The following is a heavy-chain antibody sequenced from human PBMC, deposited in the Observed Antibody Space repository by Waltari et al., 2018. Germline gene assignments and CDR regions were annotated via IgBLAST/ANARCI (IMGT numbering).Heavy chain of an antibody. CDR3: ARAPVVRGYGMDF. CDR2: VGRVGSPI. V-gene: IGHV3-48*03. J-gene: IGHJ6*02. CDR1: GVTFSSYE. Sequence: EVQLVEAGGGLVQPGGSLRLACEASGVTFSSYEMNWVRQATGKGRECVSCVGRVGSPIYYADSVKGRFTSSRDNAKNALYLQRNSLVAEDTAVYYGARAPVVRGYGMDFWGQGTTVTVSS. D-gene: IGHD3-10*01.